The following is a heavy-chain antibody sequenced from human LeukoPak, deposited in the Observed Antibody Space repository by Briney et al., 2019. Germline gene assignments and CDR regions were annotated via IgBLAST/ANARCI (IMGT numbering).Heavy chain of an antibody. V-gene: IGHV4-34*01. D-gene: IGHD6-19*01. CDR1: GGSFSGYY. CDR3: ARDPVSSGWSGGDAFDI. CDR2: INHSGST. J-gene: IGHJ3*02. Sequence: SETLSLTCAVYGGSFSGYYWSWIRQPPGKGLEWIGEINHSGSTNYNPSLKSRVTLSVDTSKNQFSLKLSSVTAADTAVYYCARDPVSSGWSGGDAFDIWGQGTMVTVSS.